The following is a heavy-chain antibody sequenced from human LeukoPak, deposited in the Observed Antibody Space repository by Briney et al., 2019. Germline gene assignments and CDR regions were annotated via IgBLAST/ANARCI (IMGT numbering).Heavy chain of an antibody. V-gene: IGHV4-31*03. CDR3: ARGSTTPGAFDI. CDR2: IYYSGST. D-gene: IGHD1-1*01. CDR1: GGSISSGVYY. J-gene: IGHJ3*02. Sequence: SETLSLTCTVSGGSISSGVYYWSWIRQHPGKGLEWIGYIYYSGSTYYNPSLKSRVTISVDTSKNQFSLKLSSVTAADTAVYYCARGSTTPGAFDIWGQGTMVTVSS.